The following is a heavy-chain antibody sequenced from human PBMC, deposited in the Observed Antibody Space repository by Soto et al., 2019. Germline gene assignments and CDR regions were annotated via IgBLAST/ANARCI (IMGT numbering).Heavy chain of an antibody. V-gene: IGHV1-18*01. CDR3: ARDPGAASFDF. D-gene: IGHD2-15*01. J-gene: IGHJ4*02. Sequence: GASVKVSCKASGYTFTNYGIIWVRQAPGEGLEWVGWINTSNDNKLYAQKLQGRLTLTTDTSTSTAYMDLTTLRSDDTAVYFCARDPGAASFDFWAQGTLVTVS. CDR2: INTSNDNK. CDR1: GYTFTNYG.